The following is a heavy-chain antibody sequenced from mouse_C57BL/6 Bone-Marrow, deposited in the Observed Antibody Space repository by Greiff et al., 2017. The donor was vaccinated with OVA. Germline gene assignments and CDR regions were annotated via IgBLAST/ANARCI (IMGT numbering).Heavy chain of an antibody. J-gene: IGHJ4*01. CDR1: GYTFTSYW. CDR3: AMGSNDSYYYAMDY. Sequence: QVQLQQPGAELVMPGASVKLSCKASGYTFTSYWMHWVKQRPGQGLEWIGEIDPSDSYTNYNQKFKGKSTLTVDKSSSTAYMQISSLTSEDSAVDYWAMGSNDSYYYAMDYWGQGTSVTGSS. CDR2: IDPSDSYT. D-gene: IGHD3-2*01. V-gene: IGHV1-69*01.